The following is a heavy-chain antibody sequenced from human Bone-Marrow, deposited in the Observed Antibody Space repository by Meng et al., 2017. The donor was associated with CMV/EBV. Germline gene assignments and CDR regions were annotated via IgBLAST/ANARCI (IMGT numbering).Heavy chain of an antibody. V-gene: IGHV3-30*04. J-gene: IGHJ6*02. CDR1: GFTFSSSA. CDR3: ARGITIFGVVIMSYYYGMDV. D-gene: IGHD3-3*01. CDR2: ISYDGSNK. Sequence: GESLKISCAASGFTFSSSAMHWVRQAPGKGLEWVAVISYDGSNKYYADSVKGRFTISRDNSKNTLYLQMNSLRAEDTAVYYCARGITIFGVVIMSYYYGMDVWGQGTTVTVSS.